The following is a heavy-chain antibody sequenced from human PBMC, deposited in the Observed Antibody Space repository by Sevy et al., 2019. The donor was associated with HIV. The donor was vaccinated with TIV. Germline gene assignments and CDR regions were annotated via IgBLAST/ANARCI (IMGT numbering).Heavy chain of an antibody. J-gene: IGHJ3*01. D-gene: IGHD3-22*01. CDR3: AKALNPALESMLEVNLRSLKGFDV. V-gene: IGHV3-23*01. CDR1: GFTFNTHA. CDR2: ISGPGYGT. Sequence: GGSLRLSCAASGFTFNTHAMNWVRQAPGKGLEWVSVISGPGYGTNYADSVKGRFTISRDNSNNTLFRQMNSLRDDDTAVYYCAKALNPALESMLEVNLRSLKGFDVWGQGTMVTVSS.